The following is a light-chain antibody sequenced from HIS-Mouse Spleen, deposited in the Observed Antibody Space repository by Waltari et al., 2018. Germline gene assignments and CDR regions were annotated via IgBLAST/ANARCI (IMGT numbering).Light chain of an antibody. CDR3: QQYGSSPWG. J-gene: IGKJ1*01. V-gene: IGKV3-20*01. CDR2: GAS. Sequence: EIVLTQSPGPLSFSPGERATLSCRASPSVSSSYVAWYQQKPGQAPRLLIYGASSRATGIPDRFSGSGSGTDFTLTISRLEPEDFAVYYCQQYGSSPWGFGQGTKVEIK. CDR1: PSVSSSY.